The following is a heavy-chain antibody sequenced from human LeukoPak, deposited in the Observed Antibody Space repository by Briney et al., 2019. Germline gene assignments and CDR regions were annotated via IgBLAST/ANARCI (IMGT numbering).Heavy chain of an antibody. J-gene: IGHJ4*02. CDR3: ARDGFWSGYSFLFDY. D-gene: IGHD3-3*01. CDR2: ISSSGNTI. Sequence: PGGSLRLSCAASGFTFSDYYMSWIRQAPGKGLEWVSYISSSGNTIYYADSVKGRFTISRDNAKNSLYLQMNSLRAEDTAVYYCARDGFWSGYSFLFDYWGQGTLVTVSS. V-gene: IGHV3-11*04. CDR1: GFTFSDYY.